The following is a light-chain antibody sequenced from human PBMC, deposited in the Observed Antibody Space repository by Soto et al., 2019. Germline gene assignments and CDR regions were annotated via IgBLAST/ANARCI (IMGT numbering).Light chain of an antibody. V-gene: IGLV2-14*01. CDR3: SSFASTHTYV. CDR1: SSDVAFYNH. J-gene: IGLJ1*01. Sequence: LTQPASVSGSPGQSITISCTGTSSDVAFYNHVSWYQQHPGKAPKLLIYEVNNRPSGVSHRFSGSKSGNTASLTISGLQAEDEADYYCSSFASTHTYVFGTGTKATVL. CDR2: EVN.